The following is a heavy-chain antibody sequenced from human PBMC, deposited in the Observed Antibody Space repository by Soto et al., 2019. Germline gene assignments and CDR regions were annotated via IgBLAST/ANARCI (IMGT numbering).Heavy chain of an antibody. V-gene: IGHV1-24*01. CDR2: FDPEDGQT. J-gene: IGHJ4*02. CDR1: GYTFSNLA. Sequence: ASVKVSCKASGYTFSNLAMHWVRQSPGQRLEWMGGFDPEDGQTVYVQKFQGRVTMTEDTSTDTAYMQLSSLRSEDTAVYYCAAKYFHSRGFYYFDYWGQGTLLTVSS. D-gene: IGHD6-19*01. CDR3: AAKYFHSRGFYYFDY.